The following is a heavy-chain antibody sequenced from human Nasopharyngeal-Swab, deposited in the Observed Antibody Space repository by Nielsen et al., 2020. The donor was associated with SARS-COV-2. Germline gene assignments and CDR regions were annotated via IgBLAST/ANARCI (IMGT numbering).Heavy chain of an antibody. CDR1: GGSFSGYY. CDR2: INHRGST. D-gene: IGHD2-2*01. J-gene: IGHJ6*02. V-gene: IGHV4-34*01. CDR3: AGVLCSSTSCYGVGNYYYGMDV. Sequence: SETLSLTCAVYGGSFSGYYWSWIRQPPGKGLEWIGEINHRGSTNYNPSLKSRVTISVDTSKNQFSLKLSSVTAADTAVYYCAGVLCSSTSCYGVGNYYYGMDVWGQGTTVTASS.